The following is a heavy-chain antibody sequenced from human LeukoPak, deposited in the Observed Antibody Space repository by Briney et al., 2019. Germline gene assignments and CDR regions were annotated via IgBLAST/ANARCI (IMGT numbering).Heavy chain of an antibody. CDR2: IYYNQMT. V-gene: IGHV4-59*01. CDR1: GGSIRNFY. CDR3: AGGGYFYDSSGYHPTGY. D-gene: IGHD3-22*01. J-gene: IGHJ4*02. Sequence: SETLSLTCTVSGGSIRNFYWAWVRQAPGKGLEWMAYIYYNQMTNYNPSLKSRVTISVDTSKSQVSLRLNSVTAADTAMYFWAGGGYFYDSSGYHPTGYWGQGTLVLVSS.